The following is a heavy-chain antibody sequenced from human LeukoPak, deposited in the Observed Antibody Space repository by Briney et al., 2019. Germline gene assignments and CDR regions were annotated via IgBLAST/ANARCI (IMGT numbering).Heavy chain of an antibody. D-gene: IGHD6-13*01. CDR1: GYTFTSYY. J-gene: IGHJ6*03. Sequence: ASVKVSCKASGYTFTSYYMHWVRPAPGQGLEWMGIINPSGGSTSYAQKFQGRVTMTRDMSTSTVYMELSSLRSEDTAVYYCARDRRIATINYYYYYMDVWGKGTTVTVSS. CDR2: INPSGGST. CDR3: ARDRRIATINYYYYYMDV. V-gene: IGHV1-46*01.